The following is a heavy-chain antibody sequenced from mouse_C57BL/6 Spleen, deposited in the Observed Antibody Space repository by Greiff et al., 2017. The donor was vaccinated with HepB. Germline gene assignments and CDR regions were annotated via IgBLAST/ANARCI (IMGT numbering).Heavy chain of an antibody. D-gene: IGHD1-1*01. Sequence: QVHVKQSGAELVKPGASVKLSCKASGYTFTSYWMHWVKQRPGRGLEWIGRIDPNSGGTKYNEKFKSKATLTVDKPSSTAYMQLSSLTSEDSAVYYCARYFDYGSSYYFDYWGQGTTLTVSS. J-gene: IGHJ2*01. CDR1: GYTFTSYW. CDR3: ARYFDYGSSYYFDY. CDR2: IDPNSGGT. V-gene: IGHV1-72*01.